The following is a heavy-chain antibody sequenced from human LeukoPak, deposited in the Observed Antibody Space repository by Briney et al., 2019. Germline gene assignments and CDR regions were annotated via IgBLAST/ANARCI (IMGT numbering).Heavy chain of an antibody. D-gene: IGHD5-24*01. V-gene: IGHV3-11*01. CDR3: ARDGYNYSPFDY. Sequence: PGGSPRLSCAASGFSFSDYYMTWIRQAPGKGLEWVSYISSSGSTIYYADSVEGRFTISRDNAKSSLFLQMNSLRAEDTAIYYCARDGYNYSPFDYWGQGTLVTVSS. CDR2: ISSSGSTI. J-gene: IGHJ4*02. CDR1: GFSFSDYY.